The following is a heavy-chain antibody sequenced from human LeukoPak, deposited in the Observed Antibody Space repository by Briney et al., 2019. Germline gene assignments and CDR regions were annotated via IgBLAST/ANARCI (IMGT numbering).Heavy chain of an antibody. Sequence: PGGSLRLSCAASGFTLSSYSMNWVRQAPGKGLEWVSSISSSSSYIYYADSVKGRFTISRDNAKNSLYLQMNSLRAEDTAVYYCARGQGSGWYYFDYWGQGTLVTVSS. CDR3: ARGQGSGWYYFDY. V-gene: IGHV3-21*01. CDR2: ISSSSSYI. J-gene: IGHJ4*02. CDR1: GFTLSSYS. D-gene: IGHD6-19*01.